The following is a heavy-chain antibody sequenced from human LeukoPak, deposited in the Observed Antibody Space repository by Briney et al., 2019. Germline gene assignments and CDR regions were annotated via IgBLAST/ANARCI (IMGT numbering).Heavy chain of an antibody. CDR3: TTTGFPNDP. J-gene: IGHJ5*02. Sequence: SETLSLTCTVSGGSISSSSYYWGWIRQPPGKGLEWIGGIYYSGSTYYNPSLKSRVTISVDTSKNQFSLKLSSVTAADTAVYYCTTTGFPNDPWGQGTLVTVSS. D-gene: IGHD1-1*01. CDR2: IYYSGST. CDR1: GGSISSSSYY. V-gene: IGHV4-39*07.